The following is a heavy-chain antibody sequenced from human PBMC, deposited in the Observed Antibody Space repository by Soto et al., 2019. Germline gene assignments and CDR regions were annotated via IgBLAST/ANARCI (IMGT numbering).Heavy chain of an antibody. CDR2: ISYSGNT. V-gene: IGHV4-30-4*01. J-gene: IGHJ4*01. Sequence: QVQLQESGPGLVKPPQTLSLTCTVSGASLSRGGYYWSWIRQPPGKGLELIGYISYSGNTFYNPSRKSRLTISLDTSTHQFSLKLTSVTAADTAVYYCARGGDYSGSGSRPFDYWGHGTLVTVSS. D-gene: IGHD3-10*01. CDR1: GASLSRGGYY. CDR3: ARGGDYSGSGSRPFDY.